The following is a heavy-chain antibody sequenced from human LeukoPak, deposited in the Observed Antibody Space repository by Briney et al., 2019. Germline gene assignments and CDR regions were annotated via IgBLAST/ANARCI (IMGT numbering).Heavy chain of an antibody. V-gene: IGHV2-5*01. CDR1: GFSLSTSGVG. Sequence: SGPTLVNPTQTLTLTCTFSGFSLSTSGVGVGWIRQPPGKALEWLALIYWNDGKRYSPSLKSRLTITKDTSKNQVVLIMTNMDPVDTATYYCAHSHYDYVWGSYRYLDYWGQGTLVTVSS. CDR3: AHSHYDYVWGSYRYLDY. D-gene: IGHD3-16*02. CDR2: IYWNDGK. J-gene: IGHJ4*02.